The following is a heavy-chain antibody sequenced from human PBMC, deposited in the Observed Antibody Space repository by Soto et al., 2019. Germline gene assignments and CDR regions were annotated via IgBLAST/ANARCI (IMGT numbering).Heavy chain of an antibody. Sequence: QVQLVQSGAEVKKPGASVKVSCKASGYTFTSYAMHWVRQAPGQRLEWMGWINAGNGNTKYSQKFQGRVTITRDTSASTAYMELSSLRSEDTAVYYCAREGYCSGGSCYPNLGDYWGQGTLVTVSS. D-gene: IGHD2-15*01. CDR1: GYTFTSYA. V-gene: IGHV1-3*01. J-gene: IGHJ4*02. CDR3: AREGYCSGGSCYPNLGDY. CDR2: INAGNGNT.